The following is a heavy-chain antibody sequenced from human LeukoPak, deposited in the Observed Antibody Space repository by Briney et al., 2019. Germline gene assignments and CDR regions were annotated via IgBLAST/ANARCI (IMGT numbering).Heavy chain of an antibody. D-gene: IGHD2-15*01. CDR1: GFTFSSYS. J-gene: IGHJ4*02. V-gene: IGHV3-21*01. CDR3: ARDRSGIVVVVTQFDY. Sequence: GGSLRLSCAASGFTFSSYSMNWVRQAPGKGLEWVSSISSSSSYIYYADSVKGRFTISRDNAKNSLYLQMNSLRAEDTAVYYCARDRSGIVVVVTQFDYWGQGTLVTVSS. CDR2: ISSSSSYI.